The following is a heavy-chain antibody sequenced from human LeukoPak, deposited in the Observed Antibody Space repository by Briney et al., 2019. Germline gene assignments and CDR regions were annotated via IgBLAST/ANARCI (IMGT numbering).Heavy chain of an antibody. D-gene: IGHD3-22*01. V-gene: IGHV3-13*01. CDR3: TRSGYYYFFDY. Sequence: PGGSLRLSCAASGFTFSSYDMHWVRQATGKGLEWVSAIGTAGDTYYPGSVKGRFTISRDNAKNTVTLQMNSLRAEDTAMYYCTRSGYYYFFDYWGQGTLVTVSS. CDR1: GFTFSSYD. J-gene: IGHJ4*02. CDR2: IGTAGDT.